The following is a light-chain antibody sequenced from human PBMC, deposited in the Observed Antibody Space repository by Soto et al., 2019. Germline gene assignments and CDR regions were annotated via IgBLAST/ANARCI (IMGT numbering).Light chain of an antibody. J-gene: IGLJ2*01. CDR3: QSYDSSLSGDVV. CDR2: GNS. V-gene: IGLV1-40*01. Sequence: QSVLTQPPSVSGAPGQRGTISCTGSSSNIGAGYDVHWYQQLPGTAPKLLIHGNSNRPSGVPDRFSGSKSGTSASLAITGLQAEDEADYYCQSYDSSLSGDVVFGGGTKLTVL. CDR1: SSNIGAGYD.